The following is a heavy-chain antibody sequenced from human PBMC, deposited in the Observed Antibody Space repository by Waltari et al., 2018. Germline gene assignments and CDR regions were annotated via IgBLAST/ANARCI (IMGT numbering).Heavy chain of an antibody. CDR2: ISGSGGST. D-gene: IGHD3-10*01. V-gene: IGHV3-23*01. Sequence: EVPLLESEGGLVQPGGSLRLSCPASGFTFSSVAMSWVRRATGKGLEWVSAISGSGGSTYYADSVKGRFTISRDNSKNTLYLQMNSLRAEDTAVYYCAKGYDYYGSGSTFDYWGQGTLVTVSS. CDR3: AKGYDYYGSGSTFDY. CDR1: GFTFSSVA. J-gene: IGHJ4*02.